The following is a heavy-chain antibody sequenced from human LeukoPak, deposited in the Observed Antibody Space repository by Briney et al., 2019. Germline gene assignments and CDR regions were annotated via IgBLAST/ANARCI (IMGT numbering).Heavy chain of an antibody. CDR3: ARAGGYGSGSYSRSSFDY. J-gene: IGHJ4*02. V-gene: IGHV4-59*01. CDR2: IYYSGST. CDR1: GGSISSYY. D-gene: IGHD3-10*01. Sequence: MTSETLSLTCTVSGGSISSYYWSWIRQPPGKGLEWIGYIYYSGSTNYNPSLESRVTISVDTSKNQFSLKLSSVTAADTAVYYCARAGGYGSGSYSRSSFDYWGQGTLVTVSS.